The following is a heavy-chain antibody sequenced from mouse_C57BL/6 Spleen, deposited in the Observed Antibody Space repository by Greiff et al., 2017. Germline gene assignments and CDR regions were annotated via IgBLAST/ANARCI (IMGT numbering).Heavy chain of an antibody. D-gene: IGHD1-1*01. Sequence: VQLQQSGAELVKPGASVKMSCKASGYTFTSYWITWVKQRPGQGLEWIGDIYPGSGSTNYNEKFKSKATLTVDTSSSTAYMQLSSLTSEDSAVYYCACYGSSNWYFDVWGTGTTVTVSS. CDR2: IYPGSGST. J-gene: IGHJ1*03. CDR3: ACYGSSNWYFDV. V-gene: IGHV1-55*01. CDR1: GYTFTSYW.